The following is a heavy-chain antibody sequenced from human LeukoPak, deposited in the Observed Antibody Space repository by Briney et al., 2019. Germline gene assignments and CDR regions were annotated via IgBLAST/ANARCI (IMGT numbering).Heavy chain of an antibody. J-gene: IGHJ4*02. CDR2: ISSSGSTI. D-gene: IGHD2/OR15-2a*01. CDR3: ARDFYDGFALDY. CDR1: GFTFSSYE. Sequence: GGSLRLSCAASGFTFSSYEMNWVRQAPGKGLEWVSYISSSGSTIYYADSVKGRFTISRDNARNSLYLQMDNLRAEDTGVYYCARDFYDGFALDYWGQGTLVTVSS. V-gene: IGHV3-48*03.